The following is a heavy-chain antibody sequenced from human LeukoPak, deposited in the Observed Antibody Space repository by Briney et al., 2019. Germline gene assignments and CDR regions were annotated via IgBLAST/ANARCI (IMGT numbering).Heavy chain of an antibody. V-gene: IGHV3-53*01. CDR3: ARDYGDYVFDY. CDR2: IYSGGST. Sequence: GGSLRLSCAASGFTVSSNYMSWVRQAPGKGLEWVSVIYSGGSTYYADSVKGRFTISRDNSKNTLYLQMNSLRAEDTAVYYCARDYGDYVFDYWGQGTLVTVSS. CDR1: GFTVSSNY. D-gene: IGHD4-17*01. J-gene: IGHJ4*02.